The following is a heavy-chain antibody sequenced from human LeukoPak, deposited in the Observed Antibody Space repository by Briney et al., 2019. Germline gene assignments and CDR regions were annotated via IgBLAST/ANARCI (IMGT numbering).Heavy chain of an antibody. D-gene: IGHD6-13*01. CDR1: GGTFSSYA. CDR3: ARAPRGAAAGPNWFDP. V-gene: IGHV1-8*02. CDR2: MNPNSGNT. J-gene: IGHJ5*02. Sequence: ASVKVSYKASGGTFSSYAISWVRQATGQGLEWMGWMNPNSGNTGYAQKFQGRVTMTRNTSISTAYMELSSLRSEDTAVYYCARAPRGAAAGPNWFDPWGQGTLVTVSS.